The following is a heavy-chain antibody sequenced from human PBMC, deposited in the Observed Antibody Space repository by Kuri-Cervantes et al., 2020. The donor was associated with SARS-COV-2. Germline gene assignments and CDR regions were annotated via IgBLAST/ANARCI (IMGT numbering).Heavy chain of an antibody. V-gene: IGHV4-4*08. Sequence: SETLSLTCTVSGGSISSYYWGWIRQPPGKGLEWIGRIYTSGSTNYNPSLKSRVTISVDASKNQFSLKLSSVTAADTAVYYCAGALISSSWAYYMDVWGKGTTVTVSS. J-gene: IGHJ6*03. CDR1: GGSISSYY. D-gene: IGHD6-13*01. CDR2: IYTSGST. CDR3: AGALISSSWAYYMDV.